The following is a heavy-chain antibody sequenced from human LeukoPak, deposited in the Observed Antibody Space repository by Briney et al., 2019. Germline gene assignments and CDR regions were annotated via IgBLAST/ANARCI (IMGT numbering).Heavy chain of an antibody. V-gene: IGHV3-23*01. CDR2: ISGGGGTT. CDR1: GFTFNSYA. CDR3: AKAIGYCSSISCSPFDY. Sequence: GGSLRLSCAASGFTFNSYAMSWVRQAPGKGLEWVSAISGGGGTTYYADSVKGRFTISRDNSKNTLYLQMNSLRAEDTAVYYCAKAIGYCSSISCSPFDYRGQGTLVTVSS. J-gene: IGHJ4*02. D-gene: IGHD2-2*01.